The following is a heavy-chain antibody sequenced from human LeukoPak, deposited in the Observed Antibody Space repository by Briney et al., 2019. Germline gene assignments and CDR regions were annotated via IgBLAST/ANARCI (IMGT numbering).Heavy chain of an antibody. Sequence: GGSLRLSCAASGFTFSNAWMSWVRQAPGKGLEWVGRIKSKTDGGTTDYAAPVKGRFTISRDDSKNTLYLQMNSLKTEDTAVYYRTTLELRDYVTEYFQHWGQGTLVTVSS. J-gene: IGHJ1*01. V-gene: IGHV3-15*01. CDR2: IKSKTDGGTT. CDR1: GFTFSNAW. D-gene: IGHD4-17*01. CDR3: TTLELRDYVTEYFQH.